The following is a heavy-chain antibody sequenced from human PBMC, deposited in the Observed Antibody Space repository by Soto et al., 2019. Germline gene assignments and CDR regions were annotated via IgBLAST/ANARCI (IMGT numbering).Heavy chain of an antibody. V-gene: IGHV5-10-1*01. D-gene: IGHD3-22*01. CDR1: GYSFTSYW. Sequence: GESLKISCKGSGYSFTSYWISWVRQMPGRGLEWMGRIDPSDSYTNYSPSFQGHVTISADKSISTAYLQWSSLKASDTAMYYCARPIDSPVGMDVWGQGTTVTVSS. CDR3: ARPIDSPVGMDV. CDR2: IDPSDSYT. J-gene: IGHJ6*02.